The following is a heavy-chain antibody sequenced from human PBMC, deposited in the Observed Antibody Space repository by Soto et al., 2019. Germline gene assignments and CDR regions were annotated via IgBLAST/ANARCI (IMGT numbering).Heavy chain of an antibody. V-gene: IGHV1-69*01. D-gene: IGHD4-17*01. CDR2: IIPIFATP. CDR3: ARARYGDFVTWFDS. Sequence: QVQLVQSGAEVKKPGSSVKVSCKASGAIFSRYAVSWVRQVPGQGLEWMGGIIPIFATPKYGHKFQDRVTITADESTSTAYMELSSLRSDDTAVSYCARARYGDFVTWFDSWGQGTPVTVSS. CDR1: GAIFSRYA. J-gene: IGHJ5*01.